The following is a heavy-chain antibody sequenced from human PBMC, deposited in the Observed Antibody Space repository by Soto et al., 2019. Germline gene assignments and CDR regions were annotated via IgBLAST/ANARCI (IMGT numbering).Heavy chain of an antibody. Sequence: QVQLVQSGAEVKKPGASVKVSCKASGYTFTTYGIDWVRQAPGQGLEWMGWISGYNGNTNYAQKLPGRVTMTSDTSTNTAYMELRSLRSDDTAVYYCAREYGNCGPDYWGQGTLVTVSS. D-gene: IGHD4-17*01. CDR1: GYTFTTYG. CDR3: AREYGNCGPDY. V-gene: IGHV1-18*01. CDR2: ISGYNGNT. J-gene: IGHJ4*02.